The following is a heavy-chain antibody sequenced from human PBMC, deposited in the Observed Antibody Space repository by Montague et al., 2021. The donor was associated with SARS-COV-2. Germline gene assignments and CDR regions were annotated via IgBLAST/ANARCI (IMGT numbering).Heavy chain of an antibody. CDR2: TYYRSKWYN. Sequence: CAISGDSVSSNIATWNWIRQSPSRGLEWLGRTYYRSKWYNDYAESVKSRITINPDTSKHQFSLHLNSVTPEDTAVYYCARIPVGSKYSFDFWGQGTLVTVSS. J-gene: IGHJ4*02. CDR1: GDSVSSNIAT. CDR3: ARIPVGSKYSFDF. V-gene: IGHV6-1*01. D-gene: IGHD4-11*01.